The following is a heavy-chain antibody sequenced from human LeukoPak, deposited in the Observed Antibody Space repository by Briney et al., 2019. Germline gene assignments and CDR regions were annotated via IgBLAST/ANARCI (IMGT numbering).Heavy chain of an antibody. CDR3: AKDPRAVAGRDKQFDH. J-gene: IGHJ5*02. CDR1: GFTLSSYG. D-gene: IGHD6-19*01. V-gene: IGHV3-23*01. CDR2: ISGCGGST. Sequence: PGGSLRLSCAASGFTLSSYGMRWVRQAPGKGLEWVSCISGCGGSTYYADSVKGWFTISRDNSMNTLYLQMNSLRAEDTAVYYCAKDPRAVAGRDKQFDHWGQGTLVTVSS.